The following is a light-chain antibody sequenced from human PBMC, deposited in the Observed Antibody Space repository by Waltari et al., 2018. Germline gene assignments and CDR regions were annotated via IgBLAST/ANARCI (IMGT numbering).Light chain of an antibody. CDR3: TSFTSSNTYV. Sequence: QSALTQPASVSGSPGQSITISCSGTSSDIGKYNYVSWVQQHTGKAPKLMIYDVSNRPSGVSDRFSGSKSGNTASLTIAGHQTEDESDYYCTSFTSSNTYVFGTGTKVTVL. CDR1: SSDIGKYNY. CDR2: DVS. V-gene: IGLV2-14*03. J-gene: IGLJ1*01.